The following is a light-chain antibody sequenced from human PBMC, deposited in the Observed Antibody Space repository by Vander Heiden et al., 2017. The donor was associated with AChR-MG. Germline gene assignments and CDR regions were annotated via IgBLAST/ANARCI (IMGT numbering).Light chain of an antibody. J-gene: IGKJ4*02. CDR2: DIS. CDR3: MQATNCPFT. V-gene: IGKV2-24*01. Sequence: VMTQTPLPSPVTLRQPASTSSRWSQSIVHSDGNTYLSWHQQRPGQAPRLLIYDISNRFTGIPDRFSGSGAGTEFTLTISRLEAEDFAVYYCMQATNCPFTFGGGTKVEIK. CDR1: QSIVHSDGNTY.